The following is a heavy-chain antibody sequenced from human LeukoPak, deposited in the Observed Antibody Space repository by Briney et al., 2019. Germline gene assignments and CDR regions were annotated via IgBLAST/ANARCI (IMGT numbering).Heavy chain of an antibody. Sequence: PGGSLRLSCAASGFTFDDYAMHWVRQAPGKGLEWVSGISWNSGSIGYADSVKGRFTISRDNAKNSLYLQMNSLRAEDTALYYCAARGQQLVFGPWGQGTLVTVSS. CDR2: ISWNSGSI. CDR1: GFTFDDYA. V-gene: IGHV3-9*01. J-gene: IGHJ5*02. CDR3: AARGQQLVFGP. D-gene: IGHD6-13*01.